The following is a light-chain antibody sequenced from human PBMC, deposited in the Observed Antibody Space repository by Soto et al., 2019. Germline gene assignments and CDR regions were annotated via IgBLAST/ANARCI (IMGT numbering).Light chain of an antibody. J-gene: IGLJ2*01. CDR3: SSYAGSNNLV. Sequence: QSALTQPPSASGSPGQSVTISCTGTSSDVGGYNYVSWYQQHPGKAPKLMIYEVSKRPSGVPDRFSDSKSGNTASLTVSGLQAEDEADYYCSSYAGSNNLVFGGGTKL. V-gene: IGLV2-8*01. CDR2: EVS. CDR1: SSDVGGYNY.